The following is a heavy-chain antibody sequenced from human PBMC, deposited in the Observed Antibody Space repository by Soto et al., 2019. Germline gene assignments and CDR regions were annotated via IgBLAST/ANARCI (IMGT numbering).Heavy chain of an antibody. Sequence: GESLKISCKGSGYSFTSYWIGWVRQMPGKGLEWMGIIYPGDSDTRYSPSFQGQVTISADKSISTAYLQWSSLKASDTAMYYCARQGRGYYGSGSYEAEDYYYYGMDVWGQGTTVTVSS. CDR1: GYSFTSYW. CDR2: IYPGDSDT. V-gene: IGHV5-51*01. CDR3: ARQGRGYYGSGSYEAEDYYYYGMDV. D-gene: IGHD3-10*01. J-gene: IGHJ6*02.